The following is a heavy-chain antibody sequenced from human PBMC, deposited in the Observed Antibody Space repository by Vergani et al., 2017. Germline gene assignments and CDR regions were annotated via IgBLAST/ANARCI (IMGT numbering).Heavy chain of an antibody. CDR3: ARVTHDYGDYDRLPYYYYYYMDV. Sequence: QVQLVQSGAEVKKPGSSVKVSCKASGGTFISYAISWVRQAPGQGLEWMGGIIPIFGTANYPQKFQGRVTITADESTSTAYMELSSLRSEDTAVYYCARVTHDYGDYDRLPYYYYYYMDVWGKGTTVTVSS. CDR1: GGTFISYA. V-gene: IGHV1-69*01. J-gene: IGHJ6*03. CDR2: IIPIFGTA. D-gene: IGHD4-17*01.